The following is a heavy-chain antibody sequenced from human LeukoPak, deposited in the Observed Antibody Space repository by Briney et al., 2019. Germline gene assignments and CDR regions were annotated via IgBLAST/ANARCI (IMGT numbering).Heavy chain of an antibody. J-gene: IGHJ4*02. CDR3: ARALNWNLVYFDY. D-gene: IGHD1-1*01. CDR1: GGSISSFY. Sequence: SETLSLTCIVSGGSISSFYWSWIRQPPGKGLEWIGYIYNSGSTNYSPSLKSRVTISLDTSKNQFSLKLSSVTAADTAVYYCARALNWNLVYFDYWGQGTLVTVSS. V-gene: IGHV4-59*01. CDR2: IYNSGST.